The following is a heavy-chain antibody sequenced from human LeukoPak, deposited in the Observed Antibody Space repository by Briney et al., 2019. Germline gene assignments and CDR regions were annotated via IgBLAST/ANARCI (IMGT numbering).Heavy chain of an antibody. V-gene: IGHV3-30-3*01. CDR3: ARVLYYDFWSPFDY. CDR2: ISYDGSNK. CDR1: GFTFSSYA. Sequence: PGGSLRLSCAASGFTFSSYAMHWVRQAPGKGLEWVAVISYDGSNKYYADSVKGRFTISRDNSKNTLYLQMNSLRAEDTAAYYCARVLYYDFWSPFDYWGQGTLVTVSS. J-gene: IGHJ4*02. D-gene: IGHD3-3*01.